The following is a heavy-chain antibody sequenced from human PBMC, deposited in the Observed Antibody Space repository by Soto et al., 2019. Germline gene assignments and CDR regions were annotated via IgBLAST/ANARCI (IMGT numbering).Heavy chain of an antibody. Sequence: GGSLRLSCAASGFTFSSYGMHWVRQAPGKGLEWVAVISYDGSNKYYADSVKGRFTISRDNSKNTLYLQMNSLRAEDTAVYYCAKDLFFRRDGYNYNYFDYWGQGTLVTVSS. CDR3: AKDLFFRRDGYNYNYFDY. CDR1: GFTFSSYG. V-gene: IGHV3-30*18. J-gene: IGHJ4*02. D-gene: IGHD5-12*01. CDR2: ISYDGSNK.